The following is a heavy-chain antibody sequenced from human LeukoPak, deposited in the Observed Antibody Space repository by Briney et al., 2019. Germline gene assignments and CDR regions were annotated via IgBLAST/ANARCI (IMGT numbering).Heavy chain of an antibody. CDR3: ARVISIVGADYDY. J-gene: IGHJ4*02. CDR1: GGSISSGYY. D-gene: IGHD1-26*01. V-gene: IGHV4-38-2*02. CDR2: IYHSGST. Sequence: SETLSLTCSVSGGSISSGYYWGWIRQPPGKGLEWIGSIYHSGSTYYNPSLKSRVTISVDTSKNQFSLKLSSVTAADTAVYYCARVISIVGADYDYWGQGTLVTVSS.